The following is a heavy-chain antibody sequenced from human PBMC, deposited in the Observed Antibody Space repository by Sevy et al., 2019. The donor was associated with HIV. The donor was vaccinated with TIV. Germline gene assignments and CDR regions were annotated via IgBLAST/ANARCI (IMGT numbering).Heavy chain of an antibody. Sequence: GGSLRLSCAASGFTFDDYGMTWVRQAPGKGLEWVSGINWNGGNTGYADSVKGRFTISRDSAKNSLYLQMNSLRAEDTALYHCARRIRYDSSGYGFYFDHWGQGTLVTVSS. CDR2: INWNGGNT. CDR1: GFTFDDYG. V-gene: IGHV3-20*01. CDR3: ARRIRYDSSGYGFYFDH. J-gene: IGHJ4*02. D-gene: IGHD3-22*01.